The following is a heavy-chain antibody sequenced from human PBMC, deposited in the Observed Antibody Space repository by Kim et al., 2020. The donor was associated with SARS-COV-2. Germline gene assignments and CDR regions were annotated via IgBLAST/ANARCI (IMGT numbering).Heavy chain of an antibody. J-gene: IGHJ6*02. V-gene: IGHV3-7*03. CDR2: INQHGSEK. Sequence: GGSLRLSCAASGFSFSNHWMTWVRQAPGRGPEWVANINQHGSEKYYVASVGRRFTISRDDAKNSLYLQMNSLRAEDTATYYCARNNAMDVWGQGTTVTVSS. CDR1: GFSFSNHW. CDR3: ARNNAMDV.